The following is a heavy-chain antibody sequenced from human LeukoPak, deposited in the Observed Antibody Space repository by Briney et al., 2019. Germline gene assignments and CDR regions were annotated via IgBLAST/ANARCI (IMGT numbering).Heavy chain of an antibody. J-gene: IGHJ4*02. CDR1: GFTFSSYS. D-gene: IGHD6-13*01. CDR2: IFSSSTYT. Sequence: GGCLRLSCAASGFTFSSYSMNWVRQAPGKGLEWVSSIFSSSTYTYYADSLKGRFTISRDNAKNSLYLQMNSLRAEDTAVYYCVGAAADTTPRPWGQGTLVTVSS. CDR3: VGAAADTTPRP. V-gene: IGHV3-21*01.